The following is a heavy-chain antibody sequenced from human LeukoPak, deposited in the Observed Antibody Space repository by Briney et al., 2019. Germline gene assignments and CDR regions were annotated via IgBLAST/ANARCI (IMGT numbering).Heavy chain of an antibody. D-gene: IGHD2-2*01. CDR1: GYTFTSYG. CDR2: ISAYNGNT. Sequence: GASVKVSCKASGYTFTSYGISWVRQAHGQGLEWMGLISAYNGNTNYAQKLQGRVTMTTDTSTSTAYMELRSLRSDDTAVYYCARDCSSTSCYDYWGQGTLVTVSS. CDR3: ARDCSSTSCYDY. J-gene: IGHJ4*02. V-gene: IGHV1-18*01.